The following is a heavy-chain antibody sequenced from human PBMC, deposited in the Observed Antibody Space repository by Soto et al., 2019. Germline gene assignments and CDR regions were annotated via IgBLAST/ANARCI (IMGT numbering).Heavy chain of an antibody. V-gene: IGHV4-30-2*01. D-gene: IGHD3-16*01. CDR2: IYHSVNS. J-gene: IGHJ4*02. CDR3: AREAPGGGQIDN. Sequence: QLQLQESGSGLVKPSQTLSLTCAVSGGSITGGGYSWSWIRQPPGKGLEWIGYIYHSVNSYYNPSLFSRVTISVDRSNNQFSLELRFLTAADTAVYYCAREAPGGGQIDNWGQGTLVTVSS. CDR1: GGSITGGGYS.